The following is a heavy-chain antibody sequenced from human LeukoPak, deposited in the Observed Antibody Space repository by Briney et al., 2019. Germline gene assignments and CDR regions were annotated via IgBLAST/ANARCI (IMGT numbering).Heavy chain of an antibody. D-gene: IGHD6-19*01. V-gene: IGHV4-4*02. CDR2: IYHSGST. J-gene: IGHJ4*02. Sequence: SGTLSLTCADSGGSISSSNWGSWVRQPPGKELEWIGKIYHSGSTNYNPSLKSRVTISVDKSKNQFSLKLSSVTAADTAVYYCARRGSGWYFPSDYWGQGTLVTVSS. CDR1: GGSISSSNW. CDR3: ARRGSGWYFPSDY.